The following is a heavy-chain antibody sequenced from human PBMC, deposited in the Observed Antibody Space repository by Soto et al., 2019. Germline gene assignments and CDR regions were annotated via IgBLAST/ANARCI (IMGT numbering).Heavy chain of an antibody. CDR3: ATLKGGLGYCSSTSCYTLDLPDV. Sequence: ASVKVSCKASGYTFTSYYMHWVRQAPGQGLEWMGKINPSGGSTSYAQKLKSRVTMTRDTSTSTVYMELSSLRSEDTAVYYCATLKGGLGYCSSTSCYTLDLPDVWGQGTTVTVSS. J-gene: IGHJ6*02. D-gene: IGHD2-2*02. CDR2: INPSGGST. CDR1: GYTFTSYY. V-gene: IGHV1-46*01.